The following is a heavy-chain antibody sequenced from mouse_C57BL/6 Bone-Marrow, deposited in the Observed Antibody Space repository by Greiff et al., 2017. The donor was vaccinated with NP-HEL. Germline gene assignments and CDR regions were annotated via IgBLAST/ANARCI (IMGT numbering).Heavy chain of an antibody. CDR3: ARSIYYYDSSYYWYFDV. V-gene: IGHV5-16*01. CDR2: INYDGSST. D-gene: IGHD1-1*01. Sequence: EVQLVESEGGLVQPGSSMKLSCTASGFTFSDYYMAWVRQVPEKGLEWVANINYDGSSTYYLDSLKSRFIISRDNAKNILYLQMSSLKSEDTATYYCARSIYYYDSSYYWYFDVWGTGTTVTVSS. CDR1: GFTFSDYY. J-gene: IGHJ1*03.